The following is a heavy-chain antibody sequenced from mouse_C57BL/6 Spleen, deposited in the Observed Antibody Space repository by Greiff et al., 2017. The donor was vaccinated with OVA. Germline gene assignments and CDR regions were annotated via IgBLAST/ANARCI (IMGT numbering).Heavy chain of an antibody. J-gene: IGHJ3*01. V-gene: IGHV1-61*01. Sequence: QVQLQQSGAELVRPGSSVKLSCKASGYTFTSYWMDWVKQRPGQGLEWIGNIYPSDSETHYNQKFKDKATLTVDKSSSTAYMQLSSLTSEDSAVYYCAREAGLAWFAYWGQGTLVTVSA. CDR2: IYPSDSET. CDR1: GYTFTSYW. D-gene: IGHD2-4*01. CDR3: AREAGLAWFAY.